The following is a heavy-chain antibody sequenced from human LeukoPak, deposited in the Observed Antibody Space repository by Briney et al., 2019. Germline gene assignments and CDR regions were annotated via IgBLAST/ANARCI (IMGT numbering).Heavy chain of an antibody. CDR2: IYYSGST. CDR1: GGSISSSSYY. D-gene: IGHD3-22*01. V-gene: IGHV4-39*01. Sequence: SSETLSLTCTVSGGSISSSSYYWGWIRQPPGKGLEWIGSIYYSGSTYYNPSLKSRVTISVDTSKNQFSLKLSSVTAAETAVYYCARCKKNYYDSSGYHGDWFDPWGQGTLVTVSS. J-gene: IGHJ5*02. CDR3: ARCKKNYYDSSGYHGDWFDP.